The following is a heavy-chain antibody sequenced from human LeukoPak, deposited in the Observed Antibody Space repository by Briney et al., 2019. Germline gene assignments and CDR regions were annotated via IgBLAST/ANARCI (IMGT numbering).Heavy chain of an antibody. J-gene: IGHJ4*02. CDR1: GFTFSSYA. D-gene: IGHD6-19*01. Sequence: PGGSLRLSCAASGFTFSSYAMTWVRQAPGKGLEWVSTISGSGGSTNYADSVKGRFSISRDNSKNTLNLQMNSLRDEDTAVYYCAKDPGGSGWPYWGQGILVTVSS. CDR2: ISGSGGST. CDR3: AKDPGGSGWPY. V-gene: IGHV3-23*01.